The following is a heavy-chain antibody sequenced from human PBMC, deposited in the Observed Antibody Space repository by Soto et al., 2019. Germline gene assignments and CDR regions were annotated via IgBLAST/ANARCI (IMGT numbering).Heavy chain of an antibody. CDR2: IQSGGNS. CDR1: GGSMTNYY. Sequence: SETLSLTCNVSGGSMTNYYWTWIRQPAGRGLEWIGRIQSGGNSNFNPSLNSRVTMSIDPSKNQFSLKLSSVTAADTALYYCARGLMAVAGRYYYALDVWGRGTTVT. J-gene: IGHJ6*02. CDR3: ARGLMAVAGRYYYALDV. V-gene: IGHV4-4*07. D-gene: IGHD6-19*01.